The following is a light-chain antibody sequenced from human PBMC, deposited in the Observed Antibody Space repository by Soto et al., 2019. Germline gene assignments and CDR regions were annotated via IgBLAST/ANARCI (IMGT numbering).Light chain of an antibody. V-gene: IGKV3D-15*01. CDR3: QQYSNWPPVLT. Sequence: EIVMTQYPATLSVSPGERATLSCRASQSVSSNLAWYQQKPGQAPRLLIYGASTKATGIPDRFSGSGYGTEFTLTISSLQSEDFAVYYCQQYSNWPPVLTFGGGTKVDIK. J-gene: IGKJ4*01. CDR1: QSVSSN. CDR2: GAS.